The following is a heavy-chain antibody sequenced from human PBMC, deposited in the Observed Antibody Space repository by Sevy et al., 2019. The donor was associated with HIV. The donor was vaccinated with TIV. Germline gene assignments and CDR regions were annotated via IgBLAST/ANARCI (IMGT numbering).Heavy chain of an antibody. Sequence: SETLSLTCTVSGGSITSYYWNWNRQPPGKGLEWIGYISNTGNTNYNPSLKSRVTISGDTSKRQFSLKVNSVTAADTAVYYCASARGVYGYFDLWGRGTLVTVSS. CDR1: GGSITSYY. CDR3: ASARGVYGYFDL. V-gene: IGHV4-59*01. J-gene: IGHJ2*01. CDR2: ISNTGNT.